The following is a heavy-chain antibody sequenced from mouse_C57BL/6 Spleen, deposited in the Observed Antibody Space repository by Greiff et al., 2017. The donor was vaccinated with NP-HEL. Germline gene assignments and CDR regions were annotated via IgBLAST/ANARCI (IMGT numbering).Heavy chain of an antibody. CDR2: ISYSGST. J-gene: IGHJ4*01. CDR1: GYSITSGYD. D-gene: IGHD3-2*02. CDR3: ARAGSSGYDYAMDY. Sequence: DVKLQESGPGMVKPSQSLSLTCTVTGYSITSGYDWHWIRHFPGNKLEWMGYISYSGSTNYNPSLKSRIPITHDTSKNHFFLKLNSVTTEDTATYYCARAGSSGYDYAMDYWGQGTSVTVSS. V-gene: IGHV3-1*01.